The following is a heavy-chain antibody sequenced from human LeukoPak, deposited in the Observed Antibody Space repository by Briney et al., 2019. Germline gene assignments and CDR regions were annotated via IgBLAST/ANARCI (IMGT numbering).Heavy chain of an antibody. CDR2: SHGSGMT. V-gene: IGHV4-4*07. D-gene: IGHD2-15*01. CDR3: ARAPSGCGGICPFDW. CDR1: GGSINGSF. Sequence: SETLSLTCTVSGGSINGSFWSWIRQAAGEGLEGIGRSHGSGMTNYNPSLKSRITLSLDTSKNQFSLKLTSVTAADTAVYYCARAPSGCGGICPFDWWGQGNLVTVSS. J-gene: IGHJ4*02.